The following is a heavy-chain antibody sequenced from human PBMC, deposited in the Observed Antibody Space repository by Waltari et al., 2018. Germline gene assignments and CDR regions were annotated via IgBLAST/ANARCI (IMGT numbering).Heavy chain of an antibody. CDR1: GFTFNTYA. CDR3: AGGYSSYYGMDV. D-gene: IGHD6-13*01. Sequence: EVQLVESGGGLVKPGGSLRLSCAASGFTFNTYAMNWVRQAPGEVLEVVSSISMTSRDIYYADSVKGRFTISRDNAKSSLYLKLNSLRAEDTAVYYCAGGYSSYYGMDVWGQGTTVTVSS. V-gene: IGHV3-21*02. J-gene: IGHJ6*02. CDR2: ISMTSRDI.